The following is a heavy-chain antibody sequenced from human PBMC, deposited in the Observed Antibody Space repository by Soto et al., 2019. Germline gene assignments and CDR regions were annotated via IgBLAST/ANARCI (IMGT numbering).Heavy chain of an antibody. V-gene: IGHV4-34*12. D-gene: IGHD3-22*01. CDR2: IFHGGST. Sequence: PSETLSLTCAVYGGSFSGFFWSWIRQPPGKGLEWIGEIFHGGSTNYSPSLKSRVTISVDTSKNQFSLELSSVTAADMAVYYCASPHYDSKTFYYFFAYWGQGTLVTVSS. J-gene: IGHJ4*02. CDR3: ASPHYDSKTFYYFFAY. CDR1: GGSFSGFF.